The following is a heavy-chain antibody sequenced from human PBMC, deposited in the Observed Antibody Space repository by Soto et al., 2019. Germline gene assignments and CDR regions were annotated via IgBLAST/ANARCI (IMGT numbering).Heavy chain of an antibody. Sequence: EVQLLESGGGLVQPGGSLRLSCAASGFTFTNYAMSWVHQAPGKGLEWVSAISGSGSSTYYADSVKGRFTISRDNSENTLFLQMNSLRAEDTAVYYCAYFTALNYYYGMDVWGQGTTVTVSS. J-gene: IGHJ6*02. CDR1: GFTFTNYA. V-gene: IGHV3-23*01. CDR2: ISGSGSST. CDR3: AYFTALNYYYGMDV. D-gene: IGHD1-26*01.